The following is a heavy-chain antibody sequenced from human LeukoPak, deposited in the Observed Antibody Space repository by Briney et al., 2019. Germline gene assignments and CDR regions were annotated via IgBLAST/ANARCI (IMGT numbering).Heavy chain of an antibody. D-gene: IGHD3-10*01. V-gene: IGHV3-30*04. Sequence: QPGGSLRLSCAASGFTFSSYAMHSVRQAPGKGLEWVAVISYDGSNKYYADSVKGRFTISRDNSKNTLYLQMNSLRAEDTTVYYCAKKFHAILWFGELLQNPLMDHWGQGTLVTVSS. J-gene: IGHJ4*02. CDR2: ISYDGSNK. CDR1: GFTFSSYA. CDR3: AKKFHAILWFGELLQNPLMDH.